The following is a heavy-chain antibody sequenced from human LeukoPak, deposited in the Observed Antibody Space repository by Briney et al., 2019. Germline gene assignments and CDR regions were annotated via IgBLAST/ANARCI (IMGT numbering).Heavy chain of an antibody. V-gene: IGHV4-61*03. Sequence: SETLSLTCTVSGYSISTSYYWGWIRQPPGKGLEWIGYIYYSGSTSYNPSLKSRVTISVDTSKNHFSLKLSSVTAADTAVYYCARYSGSYPHDAFDIWGQGTMVTVSS. D-gene: IGHD1-26*01. CDR2: IYYSGST. J-gene: IGHJ3*02. CDR3: ARYSGSYPHDAFDI. CDR1: GYSISTSYY.